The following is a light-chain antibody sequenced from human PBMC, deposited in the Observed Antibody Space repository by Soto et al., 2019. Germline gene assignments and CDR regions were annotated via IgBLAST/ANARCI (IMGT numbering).Light chain of an antibody. CDR1: SSDVGGYNY. CDR3: DSFTRGSIPSV. V-gene: IGLV2-14*03. Sequence: QSALTQPASVSGSPGQSITISCAGTSSDVGGYNYVSWYQQLPGKAPQLVIYDVTHRPSGVSDRFSGSRSGNTASLTISGLQAEDEADYYCDSFTRGSIPSVLGTGTKVT. CDR2: DVT. J-gene: IGLJ1*01.